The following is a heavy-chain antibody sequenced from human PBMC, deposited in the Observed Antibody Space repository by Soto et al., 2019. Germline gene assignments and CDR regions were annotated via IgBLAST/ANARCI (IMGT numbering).Heavy chain of an antibody. D-gene: IGHD1-26*01. CDR2: INHSGST. CDR3: ARRFGSFDY. CDR1: GGSFSGYY. Sequence: SETLSLTCAVYGGSFSGYYWSWIRQPPGKGLEWIGEINHSGSTNYNPSLKSRVTISVDTSKNQFSLKLSSVTAADTAVYYCARRFGSFDYWGQGTQVTVSS. J-gene: IGHJ4*02. V-gene: IGHV4-34*01.